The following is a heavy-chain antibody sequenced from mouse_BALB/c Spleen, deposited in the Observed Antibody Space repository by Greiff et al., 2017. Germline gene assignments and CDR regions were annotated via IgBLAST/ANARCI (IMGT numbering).Heavy chain of an antibody. J-gene: IGHJ3*01. CDR3: ARDYDGAWFAY. V-gene: IGHV3-8*02. CDR1: GDSITSGY. D-gene: IGHD2-4*01. Sequence: EVKVEESGPSLVKPSQTLSLTCSVTGDSITSGYWNWIRKFPGNKLEYMGYISYSGSTYYNPSLKSRISITRDTSKNQYYLQLNSVTTEDTATYYCARDYDGAWFAYWGQGTLVTVSA. CDR2: ISYSGST.